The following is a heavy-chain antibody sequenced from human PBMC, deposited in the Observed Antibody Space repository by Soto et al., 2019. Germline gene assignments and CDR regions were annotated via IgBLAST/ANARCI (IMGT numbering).Heavy chain of an antibody. D-gene: IGHD3-10*01. V-gene: IGHV1-3*01. CDR1: GYTFTSYA. Sequence: GASVKVPCKASGYTFTSYAMHWVRQAPGQRLEWMGWINAGNGNTKYSQKFQGRVTITRDTSASTAYMELSSLRAEDTAVYYCSLYGSGHHEDFDYWGQGTLVTVSS. J-gene: IGHJ4*02. CDR3: SLYGSGHHEDFDY. CDR2: INAGNGNT.